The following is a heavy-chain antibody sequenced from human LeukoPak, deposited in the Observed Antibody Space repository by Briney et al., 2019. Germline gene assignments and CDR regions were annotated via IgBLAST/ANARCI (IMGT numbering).Heavy chain of an antibody. V-gene: IGHV3-9*01. Sequence: SGGSLRPSCAASGFTFDDYAMHWVRQAPGKGLEWVSGISWNSGSIGYADSVKGRFTISRDNAKNSLYLQMNSLRAEDTALYYCAKDAGYNYFDYWGQGTLVTVSS. J-gene: IGHJ4*02. CDR1: GFTFDDYA. CDR3: AKDAGYNYFDY. D-gene: IGHD6-13*01. CDR2: ISWNSGSI.